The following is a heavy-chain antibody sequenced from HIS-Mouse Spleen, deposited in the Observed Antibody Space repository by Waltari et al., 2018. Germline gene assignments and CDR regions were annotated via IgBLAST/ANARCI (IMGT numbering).Heavy chain of an antibody. CDR1: GGSISSSSYY. CDR3: AREIPYSSSWYDWYFDL. V-gene: IGHV4-39*07. D-gene: IGHD6-13*01. CDR2: IYYSGRP. Sequence: QLQLQESGPGLVKPSETLSLTCTVSGGSISSSSYYWGWIRQPPGKGLEWIGSIYYSGRPEDNPSLKSRVTISVDTSKNQFSRKLSSVTAADTAVYYCAREIPYSSSWYDWYFDLWGRGTLVTVSS. J-gene: IGHJ2*01.